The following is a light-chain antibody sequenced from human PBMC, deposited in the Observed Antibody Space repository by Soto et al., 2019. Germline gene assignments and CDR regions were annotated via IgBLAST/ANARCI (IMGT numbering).Light chain of an antibody. J-gene: IGKJ5*01. CDR2: GAS. V-gene: IGKV3-20*01. Sequence: IVLTQSPGILSLSPGERATLSCRASQSVSSSYLAWYQQKPGQAPRLLIYGASSRATGIPDRFSGSGSGTDFTLTISRLELEDFAVYYCQQYGSSITFGQGTRLEIK. CDR3: QQYGSSIT. CDR1: QSVSSSY.